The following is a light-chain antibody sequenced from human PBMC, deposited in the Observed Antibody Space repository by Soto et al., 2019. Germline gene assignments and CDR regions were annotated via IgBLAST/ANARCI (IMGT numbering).Light chain of an antibody. CDR2: EGS. CDR1: SSDVGSSNL. CDR3: CSFAGSSTFYV. J-gene: IGLJ1*01. V-gene: IGLV2-23*01. Sequence: SVLTQPASVSGSPGQSITISCTGTSSDVGSSNLVSWYQQRPGKAPKLIIYEGSRRPSGVSGRFSGSKSGNTASLTISGLQAEDEADYYCCSFAGSSTFYVFGTGTKVTVL.